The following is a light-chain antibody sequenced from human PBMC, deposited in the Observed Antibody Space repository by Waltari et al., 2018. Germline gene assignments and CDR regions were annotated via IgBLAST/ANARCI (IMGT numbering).Light chain of an antibody. V-gene: IGKV3-20*01. CDR3: QHYGSSPIT. J-gene: IGKJ4*01. Sequence: EIVLTQSPGTLSLSPGERATLSCRASQSVNNNFLAWYQQKPGQAPRLLIYGASGRATGIPDRFSGSGSGTDFTLTISRLEPEDFAVYYCQHYGSSPITFGGGAKVEMK. CDR2: GAS. CDR1: QSVNNNF.